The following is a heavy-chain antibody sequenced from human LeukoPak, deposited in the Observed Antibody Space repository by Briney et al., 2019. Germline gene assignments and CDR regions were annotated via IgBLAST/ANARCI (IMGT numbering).Heavy chain of an antibody. CDR1: GGSISTYY. D-gene: IGHD6-25*01. Sequence: SETRSLTCTVSGGSISTYYWVWIRQPPGEVLGWIGYIYYGGSTNYNPSLKSRVSISVDTSKTQLSLKLSSVTPADTAVYSCARAGRGTGIAASPIWGQGTMVTVSS. V-gene: IGHV4-59*01. CDR2: IYYGGST. CDR3: ARAGRGTGIAASPI. J-gene: IGHJ3*02.